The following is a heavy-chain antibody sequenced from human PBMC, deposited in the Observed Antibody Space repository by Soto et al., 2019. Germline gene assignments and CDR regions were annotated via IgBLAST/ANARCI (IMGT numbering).Heavy chain of an antibody. CDR2: IYYSGST. V-gene: IGHV4-31*03. J-gene: IGHJ4*02. D-gene: IGHD2-15*01. Sequence: QVQLQESGPGLVKPSQTLSLTCTVSGGSISSGGYYWSWIRQHPGKGLEWIGYIYYSGSTYYNPYLKSRVTISVDTSKTQFSLQLSSVPAADTAVYYCARDRDCSGGSCYFDYWGQGTLVTVSS. CDR1: GGSISSGGYY. CDR3: ARDRDCSGGSCYFDY.